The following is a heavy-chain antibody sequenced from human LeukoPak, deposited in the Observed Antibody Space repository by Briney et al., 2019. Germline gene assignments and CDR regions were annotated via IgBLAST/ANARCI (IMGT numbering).Heavy chain of an antibody. CDR1: GGSISSYY. Sequence: SETLSLTCTVSGGSISSYYWSWIRQPPGKGLEWIGYIYYSGSTKYNPSLKSRVTISVDTSKNQFSLKLSSVTAADTAVYYCARHNTDILTGYYTLYYFDYWGQGTLVTVSS. CDR2: IYYSGST. V-gene: IGHV4-59*08. CDR3: ARHNTDILTGYYTLYYFDY. J-gene: IGHJ4*02. D-gene: IGHD3-9*01.